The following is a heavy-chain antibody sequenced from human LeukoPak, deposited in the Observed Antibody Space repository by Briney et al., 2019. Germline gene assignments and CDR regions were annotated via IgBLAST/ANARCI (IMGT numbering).Heavy chain of an antibody. Sequence: GGSLRLSCAASGFTFSSYSMNWVRQAPGKGLEWVSYISSSSSTIYYADSVKGRFTISRDNAKNSLYLQMNSLNDENTAVYYCPRVGLGYCSSTSCYAPGKYYYYYGMDVWGQGTTVTVSS. CDR2: ISSSSSTI. CDR1: GFTFSSYS. CDR3: PRVGLGYCSSTSCYAPGKYYYYYGMDV. D-gene: IGHD2-2*01. J-gene: IGHJ6*02. V-gene: IGHV3-48*02.